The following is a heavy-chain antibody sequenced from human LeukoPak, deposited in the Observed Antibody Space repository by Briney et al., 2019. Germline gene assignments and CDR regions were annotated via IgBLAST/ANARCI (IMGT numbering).Heavy chain of an antibody. D-gene: IGHD2-15*01. V-gene: IGHV3-11*01. CDR1: GFTFSDYY. CDR2: ISTSGTTI. Sequence: PGGSLRLSCAASGFTFSDYYMSWIRQAPGKGLEWVSYISTSGTTIYYADSVKGRFTISRDNAKNSLYLQMNSLRAEDTALYYCARGDCSGGSCYADYYYYYMDVWGKGTTVTVSS. CDR3: ARGDCSGGSCYADYYYYYMDV. J-gene: IGHJ6*03.